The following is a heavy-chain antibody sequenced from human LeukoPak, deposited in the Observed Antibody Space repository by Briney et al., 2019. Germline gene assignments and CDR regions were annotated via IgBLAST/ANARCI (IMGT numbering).Heavy chain of an antibody. V-gene: IGHV4-59*01. Sequence: PSETLSLTCTVSGGSFSSYYWSWLRQPPGKGLEWIGYIYYSGSTNYNPSLKSRVTISIDTSKNQFSLKLSTVTAADTAVYYCARATYHSGSGSYIYYYMDVWAKGTTVTVSS. J-gene: IGHJ6*03. CDR3: ARATYHSGSGSYIYYYMDV. CDR1: GGSFSSYY. CDR2: IYYSGST. D-gene: IGHD3-10*01.